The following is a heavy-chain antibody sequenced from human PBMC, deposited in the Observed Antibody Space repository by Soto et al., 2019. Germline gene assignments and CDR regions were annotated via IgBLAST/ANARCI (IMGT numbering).Heavy chain of an antibody. V-gene: IGHV3-53*01. CDR1: GFTVSSNY. CDR3: ARDSKRMGAPAY. D-gene: IGHD1-26*01. J-gene: IGHJ4*02. CDR2: IYSGGST. Sequence: GGSLRLSCAASGFTVSSNYMSWVRQAPGKGLGWVSVIYSGGSTYYADSVKGRFTISRDNSKNTLYLQMNSLRAEDTAVYYCARDSKRMGAPAYSGQGTLVTVSS.